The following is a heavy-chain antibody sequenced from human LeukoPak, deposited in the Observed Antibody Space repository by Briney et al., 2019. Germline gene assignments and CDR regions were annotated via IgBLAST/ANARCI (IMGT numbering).Heavy chain of an antibody. J-gene: IGHJ4*02. CDR1: GGSISSYY. V-gene: IGHV4-59*01. CDR3: ARDDSNYYDSSGFDY. Sequence: ASETLSLTCTVSGGSISSYYWSWIRQPPGKGLEWIGYIYYSGSTNYNPSLKSRVTISVDMSKNQFSLKLTSATAADTAVYYCARDDSNYYDSSGFDYWGQGTLVTVSS. D-gene: IGHD3-22*01. CDR2: IYYSGST.